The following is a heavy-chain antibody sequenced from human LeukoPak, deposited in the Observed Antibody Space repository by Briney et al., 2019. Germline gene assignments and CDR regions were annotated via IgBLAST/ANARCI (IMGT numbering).Heavy chain of an antibody. Sequence: ASVKVSCKASGYTFTGYYIHWVRQAPGQGLECMGLNNPNSGGTNYAQKFQGRVTMTRDTSISTAYMELSRLRSDDTAVYYCARGGSGSYFSWLDPWGQGTLVTVSS. CDR2: NNPNSGGT. J-gene: IGHJ5*02. CDR3: ARGGSGSYFSWLDP. CDR1: GYTFTGYY. D-gene: IGHD3-10*01. V-gene: IGHV1-2*02.